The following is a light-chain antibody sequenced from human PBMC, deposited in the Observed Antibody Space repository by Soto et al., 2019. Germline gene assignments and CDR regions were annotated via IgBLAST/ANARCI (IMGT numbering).Light chain of an antibody. Sequence: QSVLTQPPSVSAAPGQTVTISCSGSSSNIGNNYVSWYQQLPGTAPKLLIYDNNKRPSGIPDRFSGSKSGTSATLGITGLQTGDEADYYCGTWHSSLSSWVFGGGTKLTVL. J-gene: IGLJ3*02. CDR1: SSNIGNNY. CDR3: GTWHSSLSSWV. CDR2: DNN. V-gene: IGLV1-51*01.